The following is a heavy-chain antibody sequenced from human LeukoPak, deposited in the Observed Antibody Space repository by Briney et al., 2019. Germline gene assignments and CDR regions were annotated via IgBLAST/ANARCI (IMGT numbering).Heavy chain of an antibody. CDR2: IIPIFGTA. J-gene: IGHJ6*03. V-gene: IGHV1-69*13. CDR3: ARGVDIVVVPAARYYYYYYMDV. CDR1: GYTFTSYD. D-gene: IGHD2-2*03. Sequence: SVKVSCKASGYTFTSYDINWVRQATGQGLEWMGGIIPIFGTANYAQKFQGRVTITADESTSTAYMELSSLRSEDTAVYYCARGVDIVVVPAARYYYYYYMDVWGKGTTVTVSS.